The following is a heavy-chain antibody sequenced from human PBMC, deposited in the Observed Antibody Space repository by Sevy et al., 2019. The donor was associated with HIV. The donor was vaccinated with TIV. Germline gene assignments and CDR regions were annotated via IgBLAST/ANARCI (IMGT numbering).Heavy chain of an antibody. D-gene: IGHD3-22*01. J-gene: IGHJ3*02. V-gene: IGHV3-21*01. CDR2: ISSSSSYI. CDR3: AREEYYYDSSGYRKTGDAFDI. Sequence: GGSLRLSCAASGFTFSSYSMNWVRQAPGKGLEWVSSISSSSSYIYYAASVKGRFTISRDNAKNSLYLQMNSLRAEDTAVYYCAREEYYYDSSGYRKTGDAFDIWGQGTMVTVSS. CDR1: GFTFSSYS.